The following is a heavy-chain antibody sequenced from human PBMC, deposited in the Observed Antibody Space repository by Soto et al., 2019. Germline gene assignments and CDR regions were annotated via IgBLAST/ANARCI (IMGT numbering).Heavy chain of an antibody. CDR2: MHYSGAT. D-gene: IGHD3-10*01. V-gene: IGHV4-39*01. J-gene: IGHJ5*02. Sequence: SETLSLTCTASGGSSSSITYSWGWIRQPPGMGLEWIGSMHYSGATYYNPSLKSRASISVDTPKSQFCLKLTLVTAADTAVYFCAGQGSKSYRRLSWFDPGRQRTLVTVSS. CDR1: GGSSSSITYS. CDR3: AGQGSKSYRRLSWFDP.